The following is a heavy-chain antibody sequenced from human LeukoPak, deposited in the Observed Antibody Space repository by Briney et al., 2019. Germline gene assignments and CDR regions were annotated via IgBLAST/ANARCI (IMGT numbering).Heavy chain of an antibody. CDR3: ARESSGVLGFDC. J-gene: IGHJ4*02. Sequence: GGSLRLSCEASGFTFSDYSMNWVRQAPRKGLERISYISSSSSIIYNADSVKGRFTISRDNVKNSLYLQMNSLRDEDTAVYYCARESSGVLGFDCWGQGTLVTVAS. D-gene: IGHD3-10*01. CDR1: GFTFSDYS. CDR2: ISSSSSII. V-gene: IGHV3-48*02.